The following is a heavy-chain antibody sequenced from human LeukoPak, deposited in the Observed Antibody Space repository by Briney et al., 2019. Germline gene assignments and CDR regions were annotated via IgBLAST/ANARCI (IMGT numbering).Heavy chain of an antibody. J-gene: IGHJ4*02. CDR1: GFTFSSYA. D-gene: IGHD3-22*01. V-gene: IGHV3-23*01. CDR3: AKDVQESSYYYDSSGYQPGY. Sequence: GGSLRLPCAASGFTFSSYAMSWVRQALGKGLEWVSGISGSGGSTYYADSVKGRFTISRDNSKNTLYLQMNSLRAEDTAVYYCAKDVQESSYYYDSSGYQPGYWGQGTLVTVSS. CDR2: ISGSGGST.